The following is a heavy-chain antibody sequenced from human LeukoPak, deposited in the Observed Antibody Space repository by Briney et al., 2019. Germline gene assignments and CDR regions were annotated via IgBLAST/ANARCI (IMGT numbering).Heavy chain of an antibody. J-gene: IGHJ4*02. D-gene: IGHD6-13*01. Sequence: PGGSLRLSCAASGFTFSSYAMSWVRQAPGKGLEWVSAISGSGGSTYYADSVKGRFTISRDNSKNTLYQQMNSLRAEDTAVYYCAHVAGRAAAGTYYFDYWGQGTLVTVSS. CDR2: ISGSGGST. CDR3: AHVAGRAAAGTYYFDY. CDR1: GFTFSSYA. V-gene: IGHV3-23*01.